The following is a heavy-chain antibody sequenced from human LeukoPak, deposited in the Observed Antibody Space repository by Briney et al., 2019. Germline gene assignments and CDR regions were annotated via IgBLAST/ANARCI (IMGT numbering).Heavy chain of an antibody. CDR2: IKEDGSQK. D-gene: IGHD3-22*01. CDR1: GFTFSSYR. CDR3: ARHYDGTGYSLDY. V-gene: IGHV3-7*01. J-gene: IGHJ4*02. Sequence: PGGSLRLSCAASGFTFSSYRMTWVRQAPGKGLEWVANIKEDGSQKFYLDSVKGRFTISRDNAKDSLFLQMNSLRAEDTAVYYCARHYDGTGYSLDYWGQGTLVTVSS.